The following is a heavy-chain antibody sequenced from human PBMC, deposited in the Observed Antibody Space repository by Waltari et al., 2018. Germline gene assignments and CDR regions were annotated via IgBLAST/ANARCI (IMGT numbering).Heavy chain of an antibody. V-gene: IGHV3-23*04. CDR2: ISFSGGST. CDR1: GVIFTSYA. Sequence: QLVASGGGLVKPGGSLRLSCAASGVIFTSYAMTWVRQDPGKGLACVSSISFSGGSTYSSYSVKCRFIISIYTSKKTLYLQMNSLGAEDTAVYYCAKVPGPGKPTGFMPSPYYFDYWGLGTLVSVSS. J-gene: IGHJ4*02. D-gene: IGHD6-13*01. CDR3: AKVPGPGKPTGFMPSPYYFDY.